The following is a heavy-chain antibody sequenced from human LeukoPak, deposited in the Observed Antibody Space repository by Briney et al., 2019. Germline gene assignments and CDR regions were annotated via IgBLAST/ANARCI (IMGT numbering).Heavy chain of an antibody. CDR3: ARGGDFWSGYLNDNWFDP. CDR1: GGSISSYY. D-gene: IGHD3-3*01. V-gene: IGHV4-59*01. CDR2: IYYSGST. Sequence: PETLSLTCTVSGGSISSYYWSWIRQPPGKGLEWIGYIYYSGSTNYNPSLKSRVTISVDTSKNQFSLKLSSVTAADTAVYYCARGGDFWSGYLNDNWFDPWGQGTLVTVSS. J-gene: IGHJ5*02.